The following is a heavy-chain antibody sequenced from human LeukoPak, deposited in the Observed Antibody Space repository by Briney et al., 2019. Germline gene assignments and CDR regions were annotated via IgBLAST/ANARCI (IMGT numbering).Heavy chain of an antibody. D-gene: IGHD5-12*01. V-gene: IGHV3-48*03. Sequence: GGSLRLSCAASGFTFSSYEMNWVRQAPGKGLEWVSYISSSGSTVYYADSVKGRFTISRDNAKNSLYLQTNSLRAEDTAVYYCARLYSGYVNYFDYWGQGTLVTVSS. J-gene: IGHJ4*02. CDR2: ISSSGSTV. CDR3: ARLYSGYVNYFDY. CDR1: GFTFSSYE.